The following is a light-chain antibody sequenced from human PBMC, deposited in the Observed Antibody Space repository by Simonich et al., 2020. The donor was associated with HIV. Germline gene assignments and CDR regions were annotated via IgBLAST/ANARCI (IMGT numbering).Light chain of an antibody. CDR1: SSDVGGYNY. J-gene: IGLJ2*01. CDR2: DVS. CDR3: SSYTSSSNVV. Sequence: QSALTQPASVSGSPGQSITISCTGTSSDVGGYNYVSCYQQHPGKAPKLMIYDVSKRPSGVSNRFSGSKSGNTASLIISGLQAEDEADYYCSSYTSSSNVVFGGGTKLTVL. V-gene: IGLV2-14*01.